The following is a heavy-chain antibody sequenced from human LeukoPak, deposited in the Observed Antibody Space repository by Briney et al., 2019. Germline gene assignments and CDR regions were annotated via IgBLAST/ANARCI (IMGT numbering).Heavy chain of an antibody. V-gene: IGHV3-21*01. CDR1: GFTFSSYS. CDR3: AGGYSSGWPDY. Sequence: GGSLRLSCAASGFTFSSYSMNWVRQAPGKGLEWVSSISSSSSSYIYYADSVKGRFTISRDNAKNSLYLQMNSLRAEDTAVYYCAGGYSSGWPDYWGQGTLVTVSS. J-gene: IGHJ4*02. CDR2: ISSSSSSYI. D-gene: IGHD6-19*01.